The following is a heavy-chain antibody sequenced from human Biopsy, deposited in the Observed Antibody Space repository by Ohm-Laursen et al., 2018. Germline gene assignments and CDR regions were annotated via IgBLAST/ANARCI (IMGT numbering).Heavy chain of an antibody. D-gene: IGHD2/OR15-2a*01. J-gene: IGHJ6*02. CDR3: ARATNSTGWPYYYFYGMDV. CDR2: IYYTGGT. Sequence: SQTLSLTCTVSGDSIGTFYWNWIRQSPGKGLEWIGYIYYTGGTNYNPSLRSRVTISLDTSVNQISLKLNSVTAADTAVYYCARATNSTGWPYYYFYGMDVWGQGTTVTASS. V-gene: IGHV4-59*01. CDR1: GDSIGTFY.